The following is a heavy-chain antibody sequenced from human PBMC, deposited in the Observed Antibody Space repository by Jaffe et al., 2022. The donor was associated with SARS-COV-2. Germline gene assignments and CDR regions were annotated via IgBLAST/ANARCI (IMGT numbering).Heavy chain of an antibody. CDR3: ARDLGLGWGLMY. V-gene: IGHV3-66*02. Sequence: EVQLVESGGGLVQPGGSLRLSCAASGFTVSTNYMSWVRQAPGKGLEWVSGIYTGGRTHYADSVKGRFTISRDNSKNTLYLQMNSLRAEDTAVYYCARDLGLGWGLMYWGQGTLLTVSS. J-gene: IGHJ4*02. D-gene: IGHD3-10*01. CDR2: IYTGGRT. CDR1: GFTVSTNY.